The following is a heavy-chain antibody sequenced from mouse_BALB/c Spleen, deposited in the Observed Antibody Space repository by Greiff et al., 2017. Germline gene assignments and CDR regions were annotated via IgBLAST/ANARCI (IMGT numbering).Heavy chain of an antibody. Sequence: EVQGVESGGGLVQPGGSLRLSCATSGFTFTDYYMSWVRQPPGKALEWLGFIRNKANGYTTEYSASVKGRFTISRDNSQSILYLQMNTLRAEASATYYCARDRGTTVVARGYLDYGGQGTTLTV. CDR1: GFTFTDYY. D-gene: IGHD1-1*01. V-gene: IGHV7-3*02. CDR3: ARDRGTTVVARGYLDY. CDR2: IRNKANGYTT. J-gene: IGHJ2*01.